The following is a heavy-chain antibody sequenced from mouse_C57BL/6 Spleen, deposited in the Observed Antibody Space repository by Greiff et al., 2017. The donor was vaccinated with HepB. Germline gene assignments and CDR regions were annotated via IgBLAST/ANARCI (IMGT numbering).Heavy chain of an antibody. CDR3: TRKVYDYDWYFDV. CDR1: GYTFTSYW. CDR2: IYPGNSDT. D-gene: IGHD2-4*01. V-gene: IGHV1-5*01. J-gene: IGHJ1*03. Sequence: EVQLQQSGTVLARPGASVKMSCKTSGYTFTSYWMHWVKQRPGQGLEWVGAIYPGNSDTSYNQKFKGKAKLTAVTSASPAYMELRRLTNEESAVYYCTRKVYDYDWYFDVWGTGTTVTVSS.